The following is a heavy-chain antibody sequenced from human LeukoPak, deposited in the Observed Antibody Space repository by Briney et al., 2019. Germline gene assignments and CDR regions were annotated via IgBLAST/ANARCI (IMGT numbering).Heavy chain of an antibody. V-gene: IGHV3-21*01. J-gene: IGHJ4*02. CDR3: ATGDGYKFDY. Sequence: GGSLRLSCAASGFTFTSYAMNWVRQAPGKGLEWVSSISSTSSYIYYADSVKGRFTISRDNAKNSLYLQMNSLRAEDTAVYYCATGDGYKFDYWGQGTLATVSS. CDR2: ISSTSSYI. CDR1: GFTFTSYA. D-gene: IGHD5-24*01.